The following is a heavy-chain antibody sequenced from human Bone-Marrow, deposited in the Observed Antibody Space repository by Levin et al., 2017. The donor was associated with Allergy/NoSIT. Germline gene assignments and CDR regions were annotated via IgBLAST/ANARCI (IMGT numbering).Heavy chain of an antibody. J-gene: IGHJ4*02. Sequence: SVKVSCKASGGTFSSYAISWVRQAPGQGLEWMGRIIPILGIANYAQKFQGRVTITADKSTSTAYMKLSSLRSEDTAVYYCARDFGAVAGRIAFDYWGQGTLVTVSS. CDR1: GGTFSSYA. D-gene: IGHD6-19*01. V-gene: IGHV1-69*04. CDR3: ARDFGAVAGRIAFDY. CDR2: IIPILGIA.